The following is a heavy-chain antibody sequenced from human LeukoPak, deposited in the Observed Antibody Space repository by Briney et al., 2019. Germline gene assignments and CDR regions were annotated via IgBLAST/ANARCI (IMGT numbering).Heavy chain of an antibody. J-gene: IGHJ5*01. CDR2: ISASGGTT. CDR1: GFTFNNYA. V-gene: IGHV3-23*01. CDR3: AKEPREYCSSTSCPNWFDS. Sequence: GGSLRLSCAATGFTFNNYAMSWVRQAPGKGLEWVSAISASGGTTYYADSVKGRFTISRDNSENTLFLQMNSLRAEDTAVYYCAKEPREYCSSTSCPNWFDSWGQGTLVTVSS. D-gene: IGHD2-2*01.